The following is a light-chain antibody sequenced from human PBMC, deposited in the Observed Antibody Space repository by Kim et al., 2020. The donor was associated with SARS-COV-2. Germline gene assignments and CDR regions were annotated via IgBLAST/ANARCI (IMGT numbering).Light chain of an antibody. V-gene: IGLV3-1*01. CDR3: QAWDSSTDVV. J-gene: IGLJ2*01. CDR1: KLGDKY. Sequence: SYELTQPPSVSVSPGQTASITCSGEKLGDKYACWYQQKSGQSPVLVIYQDSKRPSGIPERFSGSNSGNTATLTISGTQAMDEADYYCQAWDSSTDVVFGGGTQLTVL. CDR2: QDS.